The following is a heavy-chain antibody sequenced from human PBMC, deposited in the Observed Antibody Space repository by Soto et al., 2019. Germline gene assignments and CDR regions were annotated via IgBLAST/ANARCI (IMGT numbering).Heavy chain of an antibody. CDR3: AKAAYCSTTSCYRNYGMDV. D-gene: IGHD2-2*01. CDR1: GFTFSSYA. CDR2: FGGTGGST. J-gene: IGHJ6*02. V-gene: IGHV3-23*01. Sequence: EVQLLESGGGLVQPGGSLRLSCAASGFTFSSYAMIWVRQAPGKGLEWVSDFGGTGGSTYYADSVKGRFTISRDNSKNTLYLQMNSLRAEDTAVYYCAKAAYCSTTSCYRNYGMDVWGQGTTVTVSS.